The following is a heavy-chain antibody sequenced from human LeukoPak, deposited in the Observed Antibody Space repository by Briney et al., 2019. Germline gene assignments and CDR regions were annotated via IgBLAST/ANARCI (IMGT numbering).Heavy chain of an antibody. J-gene: IGHJ4*02. CDR2: IHHSGST. D-gene: IGHD3-10*01. Sequence: PSETLSLTCTVSGYSISSGYYWGWIRQPPGKGLEWIGSIHHSGSTYYNPSLKSRVTISVDTSKNQFSLKLSSVTAADTAVYYCASESSTLAYYFDYWGQGTLVTVSS. V-gene: IGHV4-38-2*02. CDR3: ASESSTLAYYFDY. CDR1: GYSISSGYY.